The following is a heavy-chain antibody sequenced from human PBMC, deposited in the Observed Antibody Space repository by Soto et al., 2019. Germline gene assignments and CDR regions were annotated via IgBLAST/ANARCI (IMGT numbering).Heavy chain of an antibody. CDR1: GYTFTSYD. J-gene: IGHJ6*02. D-gene: IGHD3-9*01. Sequence: ASVKVSCKASGYTFTSYDINWVRQATGQGLEWMGWMNPNSGNTGYAQKFQGRVTMTRNTSISTAYMELSSLRSEDTAVYYCARGRVVRYFVWLLSLGGMDVWGQGTTVTVSS. V-gene: IGHV1-8*01. CDR2: MNPNSGNT. CDR3: ARGRVVRYFVWLLSLGGMDV.